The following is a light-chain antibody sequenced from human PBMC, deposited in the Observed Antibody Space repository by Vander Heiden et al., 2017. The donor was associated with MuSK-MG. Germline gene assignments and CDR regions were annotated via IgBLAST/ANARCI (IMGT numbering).Light chain of an antibody. CDR3: GTWDSSLSAVA. CDR2: DND. Sequence: QSVLTQPPSVSAAPGQKVAISCSGSSSNIGNNYVSWYQQLPGTAPKLLIYDNDKRPSGIPDRFSGSKSGTSATLGIAGLQTGDEADYYCGTWDSSLSAVAFGGGTQLNVL. CDR1: SSNIGNNY. J-gene: IGLJ2*01. V-gene: IGLV1-51*01.